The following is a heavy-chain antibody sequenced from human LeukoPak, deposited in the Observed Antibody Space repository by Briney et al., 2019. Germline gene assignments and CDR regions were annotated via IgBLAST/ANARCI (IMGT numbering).Heavy chain of an antibody. V-gene: IGHV3-48*01. Sequence: GGSLRLSCAASGFTFSSYAMSWVRQAPGKGLEWVSYISSSSSTIYYADSVKGRFAISRDNAKNSLYLQMNSLRAEDTAVYYCARDYGDYVSDYWGQGTLVTVSS. CDR3: ARDYGDYVSDY. CDR1: GFTFSSYA. CDR2: ISSSSSTI. D-gene: IGHD4-17*01. J-gene: IGHJ4*02.